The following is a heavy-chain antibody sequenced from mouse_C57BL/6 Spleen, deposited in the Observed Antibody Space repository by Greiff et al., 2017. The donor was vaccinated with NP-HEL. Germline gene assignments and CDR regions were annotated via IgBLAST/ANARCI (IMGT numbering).Heavy chain of an antibody. D-gene: IGHD1-1*01. Sequence: VQLQQSGAELVKPGASVKISCKASGYAFSSYWMNWVKQRPGKGLEWIGQIYPGDGDTNYNGKFKGKASLTADKSSSTAYMQLSSLTSEDSAVYFCARSTVVAHYAMDYWGQGTSVTVSS. CDR3: ARSTVVAHYAMDY. CDR1: GYAFSSYW. V-gene: IGHV1-80*01. CDR2: IYPGDGDT. J-gene: IGHJ4*01.